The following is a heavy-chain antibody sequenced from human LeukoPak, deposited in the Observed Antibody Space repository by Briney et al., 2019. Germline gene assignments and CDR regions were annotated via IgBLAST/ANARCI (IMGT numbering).Heavy chain of an antibody. D-gene: IGHD3-3*01. Sequence: SETLSLTCTVSGGSISSSSYYWGWIRQPPGKGLERIGSIYYSGSTYYNPSLKSRVTISVDTSKNQFSLKLSSVTAADTAVYYCARHPQAYYDFWSGINWFDPWGQGTLVTVSS. V-gene: IGHV4-39*01. J-gene: IGHJ5*02. CDR2: IYYSGST. CDR3: ARHPQAYYDFWSGINWFDP. CDR1: GGSISSSSYY.